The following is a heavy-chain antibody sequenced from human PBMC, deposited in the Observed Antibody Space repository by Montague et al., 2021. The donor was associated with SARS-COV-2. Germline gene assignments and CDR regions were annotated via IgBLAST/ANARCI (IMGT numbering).Heavy chain of an antibody. CDR1: GFTFTTHW. Sequence: SLRLSCAASGFTFTTHWMNWVRQAPGKGLEWVANINEDGSQKYYIYSVKGRFTISRDNARNSLFLQMTGLRAEDTAVYYCTALRRTDPFDYWGQGNLVTVSS. V-gene: IGHV3-7*01. J-gene: IGHJ4*02. CDR2: INEDGSQK. CDR3: TALRRTDPFDY. D-gene: IGHD2-21*02.